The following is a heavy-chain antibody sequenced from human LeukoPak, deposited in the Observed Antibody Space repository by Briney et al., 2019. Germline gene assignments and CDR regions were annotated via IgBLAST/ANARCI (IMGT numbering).Heavy chain of an antibody. CDR1: GFTFSNYA. CDR3: AISRDGYNCPFDY. Sequence: PGGSLRLSCAASGFTFSNYAMHWVRQAPGKGLEWVSSISSSSSYIYYADSVKGRFTISRDNAKNSLYLQMNGLRAEDTAVYYCAISRDGYNCPFDYWGQGTLVTVSS. V-gene: IGHV3-21*01. CDR2: ISSSSSYI. J-gene: IGHJ4*02. D-gene: IGHD5-24*01.